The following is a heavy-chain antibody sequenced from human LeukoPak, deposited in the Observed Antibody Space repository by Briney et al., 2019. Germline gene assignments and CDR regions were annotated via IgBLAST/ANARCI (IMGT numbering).Heavy chain of an antibody. CDR2: INSDGSST. V-gene: IGHV3-74*01. J-gene: IGHJ6*02. D-gene: IGHD3/OR15-3a*01. CDR3: ARGGVGLLIIPGWEYDNYGLDV. CDR1: GFTFSSYW. Sequence: PGGSLRLSCAASGFTFSSYWMHWVRQAPGKGLVWVSRINSDGSSTSYADSVKGRFTISRDNAKNTLYLQMSSLRAEDTAVYYCARGGVGLLIIPGWEYDNYGLDVWGQGTTVTVSS.